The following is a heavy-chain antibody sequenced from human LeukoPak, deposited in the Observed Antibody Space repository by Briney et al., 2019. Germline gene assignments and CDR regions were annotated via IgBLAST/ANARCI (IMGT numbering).Heavy chain of an antibody. J-gene: IGHJ4*02. CDR2: TSGNGAKT. V-gene: IGHV3-23*01. CDR3: AKDSGWPFDY. Sequence: GGSLRLSCAASGFTFSTYAMSWVRQAPGKGLEWVSATSGNGAKTYYADSAKGRFTISRDNSKNTLYLQMNSLRAEDTAVYYCAKDSGWPFDYWGQGTLVTVSS. D-gene: IGHD6-19*01. CDR1: GFTFSTYA.